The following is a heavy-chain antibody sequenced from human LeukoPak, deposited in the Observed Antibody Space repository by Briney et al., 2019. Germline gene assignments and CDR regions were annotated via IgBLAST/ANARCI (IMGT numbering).Heavy chain of an antibody. CDR2: ISAYNGNT. J-gene: IGHJ3*02. CDR3: ARGSSSWYPNAFDI. CDR1: GYTFTSYG. Sequence: ASVKVSCKASGYTFTSYGISWVRQAPGQGLEWMGWISAYNGNTNYAQKLQGRVTITRDTSASTAYMELSSLRSEDTAVYYCARGSSSWYPNAFDIWGQGTMVTVSS. V-gene: IGHV1-18*01. D-gene: IGHD6-13*01.